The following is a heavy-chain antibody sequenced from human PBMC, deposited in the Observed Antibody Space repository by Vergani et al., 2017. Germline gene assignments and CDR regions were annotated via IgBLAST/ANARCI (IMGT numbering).Heavy chain of an antibody. CDR3: AADSTGSSGPLMDV. CDR1: GFTFTSSA. Sequence: QMQLVQSGPEVKKPGTSVKVSCKASGFTFTSSAMQWVRQARGQRLEWIGWFVVGSGNTNYAQKSQERVTITRDMSTSTAYMERSSLRSENTAVYYWAADSTGSSGPLMDVWGQGTTVTVSS. J-gene: IGHJ6*02. V-gene: IGHV1-58*02. D-gene: IGHD6-19*01. CDR2: FVVGSGNT.